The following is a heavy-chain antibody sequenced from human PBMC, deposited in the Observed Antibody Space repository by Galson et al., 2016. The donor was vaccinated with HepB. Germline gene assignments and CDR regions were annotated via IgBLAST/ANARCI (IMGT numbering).Heavy chain of an antibody. CDR3: ARDTWGADYGEHWFDP. J-gene: IGHJ5*02. V-gene: IGHV1-18*01. Sequence: ASGYTLTSYGISWVRQAPGQGLEWMGWISAYSANTNYAQKLQGRVTMTTDTSTNTAYMELRSLRSDDTAVYYCARDTWGADYGEHWFDPWGQGTLVTVSS. CDR2: ISAYSANT. D-gene: IGHD4-17*01. CDR1: GYTLTSYG.